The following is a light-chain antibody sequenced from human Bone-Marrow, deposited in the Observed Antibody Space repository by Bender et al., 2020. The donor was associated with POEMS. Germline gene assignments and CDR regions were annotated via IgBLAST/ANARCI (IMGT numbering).Light chain of an antibody. V-gene: IGLV1-44*01. J-gene: IGLJ1*01. Sequence: QSVLTQPPSVSGTPGQRVTISCSGSGSNIGGYPVNWYQQLPGTAPRLLIYTNNERPSGVPDRFSGSKSGTSASLSVSGLQAEDEADYYCSSYAGSNTLVFGTGTKVTVL. CDR2: TNN. CDR1: GSNIGGYP. CDR3: SSYAGSNTLV.